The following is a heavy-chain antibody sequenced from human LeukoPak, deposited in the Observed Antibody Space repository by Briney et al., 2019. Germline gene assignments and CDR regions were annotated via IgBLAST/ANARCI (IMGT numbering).Heavy chain of an antibody. D-gene: IGHD1-26*01. V-gene: IGHV3-9*01. CDR2: ISWNSGSI. J-gene: IGHJ4*02. CDR3: AKGGVVGAPAVTCDY. CDR1: GFTFDDYA. Sequence: GGSLRLSCAASGFTFDDYAMHWVRQAPGKGLEWVSGISWNSGSIGYADSVKGRFTISRDNAKNSLYLQMNSLRAEDTALYYCAKGGVVGAPAVTCDYWGQGTLVTVSS.